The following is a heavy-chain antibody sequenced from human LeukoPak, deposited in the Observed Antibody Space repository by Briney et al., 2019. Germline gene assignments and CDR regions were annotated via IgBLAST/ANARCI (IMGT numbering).Heavy chain of an antibody. J-gene: IGHJ4*02. Sequence: PGGSLRLSCAASGFSFSDYWMHWVRQGPGKGLVWVAVISYDGTTKYYAHSVKGRFTISRDNSKNTLYLQMSSLETEDTAVYYCARGKPGIAAAGTLSPLDYWGQGALVTVSS. CDR2: ISYDGTTK. V-gene: IGHV3-30*03. D-gene: IGHD6-13*01. CDR1: GFSFSDYW. CDR3: ARGKPGIAAAGTLSPLDY.